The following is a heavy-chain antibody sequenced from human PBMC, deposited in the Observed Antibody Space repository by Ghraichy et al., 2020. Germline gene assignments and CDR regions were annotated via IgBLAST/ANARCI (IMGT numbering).Heavy chain of an antibody. Sequence: SETLSLTCTVSGGSISSGDYYWSWIRQPPGKGLEWIGYIYYSGSTYYNPSLKSRVTISVDTSKNQFSLKLSSVTAADTAVYYCARGYSGYDNWFDPWGQGTLVTVSS. CDR3: ARGYSGYDNWFDP. CDR1: GGSISSGDYY. CDR2: IYYSGST. J-gene: IGHJ5*02. D-gene: IGHD5-12*01. V-gene: IGHV4-30-4*01.